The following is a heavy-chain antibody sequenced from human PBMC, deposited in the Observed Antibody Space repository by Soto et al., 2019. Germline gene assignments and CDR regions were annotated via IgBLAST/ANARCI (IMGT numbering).Heavy chain of an antibody. CDR3: AREDPYCSGGSCYKLEAGMDV. CDR2: INAGNGNT. D-gene: IGHD2-15*01. V-gene: IGHV1-3*01. CDR1: GYTSTSYA. Sequence: ASVKVSCKASGYTSTSYAMHWVRQAPGQRLEWMGWINAGNGNTKYSQKFQGRVTITRDTSASTAYMELSSLRSEDTAVYYCAREDPYCSGGSCYKLEAGMDVWGQGTTVTVSS. J-gene: IGHJ6*02.